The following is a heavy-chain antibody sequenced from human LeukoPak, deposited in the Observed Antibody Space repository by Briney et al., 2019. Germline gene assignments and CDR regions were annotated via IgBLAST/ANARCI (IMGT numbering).Heavy chain of an antibody. Sequence: PSQTLSLTCTVSGGSISSGSYYWSWIRQPAGKGLAWIGRIYTSGSTNYNPSLKSRVTISVDTSKNQFSLKLSSVTAADTAVYYCARLYYDFWSPQDWFDPWGQGTLVTVSS. J-gene: IGHJ5*02. D-gene: IGHD3-3*01. CDR3: ARLYYDFWSPQDWFDP. CDR2: IYTSGST. V-gene: IGHV4-61*02. CDR1: GGSISSGSYY.